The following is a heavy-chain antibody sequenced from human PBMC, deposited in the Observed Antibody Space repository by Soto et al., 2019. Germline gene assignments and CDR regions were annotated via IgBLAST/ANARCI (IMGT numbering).Heavy chain of an antibody. CDR3: ASGAVVTQYTYYSMDV. Sequence: GGSLRLSCAASGFTFSSYAMHWVRQAPGKGLEWVAVISYDGSNKYYADSVKGRFTISRDNSKNTLYLQMNSLRAEDTAVYYCASGAVVTQYTYYSMDVWGQGTTVTVSS. V-gene: IGHV3-30-3*01. CDR1: GFTFSSYA. J-gene: IGHJ6*02. CDR2: ISYDGSNK. D-gene: IGHD2-21*02.